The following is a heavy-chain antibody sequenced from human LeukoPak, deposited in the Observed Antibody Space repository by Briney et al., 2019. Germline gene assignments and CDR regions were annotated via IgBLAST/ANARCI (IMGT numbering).Heavy chain of an antibody. J-gene: IGHJ4*02. D-gene: IGHD3-22*01. V-gene: IGHV3-9*01. CDR1: GFTFDDYA. Sequence: GGSLRLSCAASGFTFDDYAMHWVRQAPGKGLEWVSGISWNSGSIGYADSVKGRFTISRGNAKNSLYLQMNSLRAEDTALYYCAKDSWYYDSSGYLDYWGQGTLVTVSS. CDR2: ISWNSGSI. CDR3: AKDSWYYDSSGYLDY.